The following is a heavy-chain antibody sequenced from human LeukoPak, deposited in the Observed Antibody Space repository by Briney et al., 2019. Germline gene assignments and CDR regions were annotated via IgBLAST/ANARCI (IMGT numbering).Heavy chain of an antibody. J-gene: IGHJ3*02. CDR1: GFTFSYYG. CDR3: AKDQGSGWFGGFDI. Sequence: PGGSLRLSCEASGFTFSYYGIPWVRQAPDKGLEWVAVISDDGTTTFYADSVKGRSTIYRDNSKNTLYLQMNSLRAEDTAVYYCAKDQGSGWFGGFDIWGQGTMVTVSS. CDR2: ISDDGTTT. D-gene: IGHD6-19*01. V-gene: IGHV3-30*18.